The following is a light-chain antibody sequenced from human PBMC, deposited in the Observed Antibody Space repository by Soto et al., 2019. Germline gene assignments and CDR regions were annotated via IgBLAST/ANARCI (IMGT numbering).Light chain of an antibody. CDR1: QSVSNNY. Sequence: EIVLAQSPGTLSLSPGERATLSCRASQSVSNNYLAWYQQKPGQAPRLLIYGASNRATGIPDRFSGSGSGTDFTLTISRLEPEDFAVYYCHHYGGSPITFGQGTKVDIK. CDR2: GAS. J-gene: IGKJ1*01. CDR3: HHYGGSPIT. V-gene: IGKV3-20*01.